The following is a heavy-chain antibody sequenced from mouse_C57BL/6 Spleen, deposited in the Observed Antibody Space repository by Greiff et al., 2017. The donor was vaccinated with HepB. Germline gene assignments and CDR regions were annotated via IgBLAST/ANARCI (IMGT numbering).Heavy chain of an antibody. Sequence: EVKLQESGPELVKPGDSVKISCKASGYSFTGYFMNWVMQSHGKSLEWIGRINPYNGDTFYNQKFKGKATLTVDKSSSTAHMELRSLTSEDSAVYYCARSFYYDYGDYYAMDYWGQGTSVTVSS. CDR3: ARSFYYDYGDYYAMDY. V-gene: IGHV1-20*01. CDR1: GYSFTGYF. D-gene: IGHD2-4*01. J-gene: IGHJ4*01. CDR2: INPYNGDT.